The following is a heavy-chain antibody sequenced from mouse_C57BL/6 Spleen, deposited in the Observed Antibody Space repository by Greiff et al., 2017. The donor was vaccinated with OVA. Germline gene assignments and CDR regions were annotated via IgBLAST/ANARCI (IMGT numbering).Heavy chain of an antibody. CDR3: ARGEWLLRFDY. V-gene: IGHV1-54*01. CDR1: GYAFTNYL. D-gene: IGHD2-3*01. Sequence: QVQLQQSGAELVRPGTSVKVSCKASGYAFTNYLIEWVKQRPGQGLEWIGVINPGSGGTNYNEKFKGKATLTADKSSSTAYMQLSSLTSEDSAVYFCARGEWLLRFDYWGQGTTLTVSS. J-gene: IGHJ2*01. CDR2: INPGSGGT.